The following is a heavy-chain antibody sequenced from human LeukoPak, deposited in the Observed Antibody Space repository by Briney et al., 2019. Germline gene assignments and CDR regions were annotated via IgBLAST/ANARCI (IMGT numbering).Heavy chain of an antibody. V-gene: IGHV4-61*02. Sequence: SQTLSLTCTVSGGSISSGSYYWSWIRQPAGKGLEWIGRIYTSGSTNHNPSLKSRVTISVDTSKNQFSLKLSSVTAADTAVYYCARDPFSDGYNYSGYWGQGTLVTVSS. CDR2: IYTSGST. CDR1: GGSISSGSYY. CDR3: ARDPFSDGYNYSGY. J-gene: IGHJ4*02. D-gene: IGHD5-24*01.